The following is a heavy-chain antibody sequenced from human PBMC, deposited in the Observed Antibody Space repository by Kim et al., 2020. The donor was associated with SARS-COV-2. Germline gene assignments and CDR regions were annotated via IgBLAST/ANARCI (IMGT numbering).Heavy chain of an antibody. V-gene: IGHV1-2*02. D-gene: IGHD3-9*01. J-gene: IGHJ4*02. CDR2: IHTKSGAT. CDR3: TSQMTGRSFEY. Sequence: ASVKVSCKASGCAFNDYHLHWVRQAPGKGLEWMGWIHTKSGATHYAQKFQSRVTMTRDISITTVYMELTSLRSDDTAVFYCTSQMTGRSFEYWVQGSLVT. CDR1: GCAFNDYH.